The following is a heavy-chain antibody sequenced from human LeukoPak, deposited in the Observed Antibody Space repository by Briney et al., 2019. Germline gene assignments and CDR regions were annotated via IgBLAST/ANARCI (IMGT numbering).Heavy chain of an antibody. V-gene: IGHV5-10-1*01. CDR3: ARRCSSNSCPFDY. CDR2: IDPSDSYT. D-gene: IGHD2-2*01. CDR1: GYSFTSYW. Sequence: GESLKISCKGSGYSFTSYWISWVRQVPGKGLEWVGRIDPSDSYTNYSPSFQGHVTLSADKSISTAYLQWSSLKASDTAMYYCARRCSSNSCPFDYWGQGTLVTVSS. J-gene: IGHJ4*02.